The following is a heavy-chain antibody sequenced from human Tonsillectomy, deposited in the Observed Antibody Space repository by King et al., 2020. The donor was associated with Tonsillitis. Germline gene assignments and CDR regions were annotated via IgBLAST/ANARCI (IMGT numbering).Heavy chain of an antibody. CDR2: IKQDGSEK. Sequence: VQLVESGGGLTRRGGSLRLSCAASGFTFMNHWMTWVRQAPGKGLERVANIKQDGSEKDYADSVKGRFIISRDNSKRSVFLQINSLRDEDTALYFCARDFTGLGGAFDVWGRGTRVTVSS. J-gene: IGHJ3*01. V-gene: IGHV3-7*03. CDR1: GFTFMNHW. CDR3: ARDFTGLGGAFDV. D-gene: IGHD3-16*01.